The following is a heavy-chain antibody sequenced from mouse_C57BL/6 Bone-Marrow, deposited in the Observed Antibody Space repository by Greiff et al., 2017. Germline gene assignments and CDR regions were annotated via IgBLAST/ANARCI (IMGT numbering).Heavy chain of an antibody. D-gene: IGHD1-1*01. CDR3: ARRSTTVDYYAMDY. Sequence: EVMLVESGGGLVQPGGSLKLSCAASGFTFSDYYMYWVRQTPEKRLEWVAYISNGGGSTYYPDTVKGRFTISRDNAKNTLYLQMSRLKSEDTAMYYCARRSTTVDYYAMDYWGQGTSVTVAS. V-gene: IGHV5-12*01. J-gene: IGHJ4*01. CDR2: ISNGGGST. CDR1: GFTFSDYY.